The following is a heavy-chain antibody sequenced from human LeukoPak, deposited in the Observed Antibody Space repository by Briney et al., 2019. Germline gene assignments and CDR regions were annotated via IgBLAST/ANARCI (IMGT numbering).Heavy chain of an antibody. CDR3: ASRGFLDNSYYFDY. D-gene: IGHD3/OR15-3a*01. J-gene: IGHJ4*02. CDR1: GFTFSSYA. Sequence: GGSLRLSCAASGFTFSSYAMSWVRQAPGKGLEWVSAISGSGGSTYYADSVKGRFTISRDNSKNTLYLQMNSLRAEDTAVYYWASRGFLDNSYYFDYGAREPLVPVSS. CDR2: ISGSGGST. V-gene: IGHV3-23*01.